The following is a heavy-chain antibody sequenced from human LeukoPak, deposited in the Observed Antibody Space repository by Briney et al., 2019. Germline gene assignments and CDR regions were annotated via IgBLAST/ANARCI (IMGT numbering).Heavy chain of an antibody. CDR2: ISYSGGT. J-gene: IGHJ3*02. D-gene: IGHD3-10*01. V-gene: IGHV4-59*01. CDR3: AREVRGVIDAFDI. CDR1: GGSISSYY. Sequence: VKPSETLSLTCTVSGGSISSYYWSWIRQPPGKGLGWIGYISYSGGTNYNPSLKSRVTISLDTSKNQFSLRLSSVTAADTAVYYCAREVRGVIDAFDIWGQGTMVTVSS.